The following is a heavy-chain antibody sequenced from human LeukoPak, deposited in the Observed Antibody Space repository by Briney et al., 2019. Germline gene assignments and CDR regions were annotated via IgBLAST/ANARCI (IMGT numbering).Heavy chain of an antibody. J-gene: IGHJ4*02. Sequence: PSETLSLTCTVSGGSISSYYWSWIRQPPGKGLEWIGSIYYSGSTNYNPSLKSRVTISVDTSKNQFSLKLSSVTAADTAVYYCARERIAVAGGYYFDYWGQGTLVTVSS. CDR1: GGSISSYY. CDR3: ARERIAVAGGYYFDY. CDR2: IYYSGST. V-gene: IGHV4-59*01. D-gene: IGHD6-19*01.